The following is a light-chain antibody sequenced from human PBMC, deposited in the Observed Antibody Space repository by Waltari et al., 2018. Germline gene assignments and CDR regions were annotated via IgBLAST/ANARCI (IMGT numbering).Light chain of an antibody. CDR1: QSIAGN. Sequence: EIVMTQSLANLSVSPGERATLSCRASQSIAGNLAWYQQKPGQPPRLLIYGASTRATGFPARFSGSGSGTEFTLTISSLQSEDFAVYYCEQYSNWPGTFGQGTKLEIK. J-gene: IGKJ2*02. CDR2: GAS. V-gene: IGKV3-15*01. CDR3: EQYSNWPGT.